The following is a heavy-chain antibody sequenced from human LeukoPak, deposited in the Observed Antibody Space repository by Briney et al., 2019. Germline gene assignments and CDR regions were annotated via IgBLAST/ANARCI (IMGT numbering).Heavy chain of an antibody. CDR2: IYYSGST. D-gene: IGHD2-21*02. J-gene: IGHJ4*02. V-gene: IGHV4-39*01. CDR3: AGLVVGTATIDY. Sequence: PSETLCLTCTVSGGSISSSSYYWGWIRQPPGKGLEWIGSIYYSGSTYYNPSLKSRVTISVDTSKNQFSLKLNSVTAADTAVYHCAGLVVGTATIDYWGQGTLVTVSS. CDR1: GGSISSSSYY.